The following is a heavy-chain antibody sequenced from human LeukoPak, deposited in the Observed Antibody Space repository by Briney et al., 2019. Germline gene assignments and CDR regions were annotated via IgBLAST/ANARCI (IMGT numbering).Heavy chain of an antibody. CDR1: GFTFSSYS. CDR3: ARPRRPGHYYYGMDV. CDR2: ISSSSSYI. V-gene: IGHV3-21*01. Sequence: KPGGSLRLSCAASGFTFSSYSMNWVRQAPGKGLEWVSSISSSSSYIYHADSVKARFTISRHRAKNSLYLQLNTLRTEATAVYYCARPRRPGHYYYGMDVWGQGTTVTVSS. J-gene: IGHJ6*02. D-gene: IGHD6-6*01.